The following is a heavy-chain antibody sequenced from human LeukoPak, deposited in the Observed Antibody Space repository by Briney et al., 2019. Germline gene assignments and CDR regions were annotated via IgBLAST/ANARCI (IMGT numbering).Heavy chain of an antibody. J-gene: IGHJ4*02. D-gene: IGHD3-22*01. Sequence: ASVKVSCKASGYTFTSYDINWVRQATGQGLEWMGWMNPNSGNTGYAQKFQGRVTMTRNTSISTAYMELSSLRSEDTAEYYCARDASTMIVPADYWGQGTLVTVSS. CDR1: GYTFTSYD. CDR2: MNPNSGNT. CDR3: ARDASTMIVPADY. V-gene: IGHV1-8*01.